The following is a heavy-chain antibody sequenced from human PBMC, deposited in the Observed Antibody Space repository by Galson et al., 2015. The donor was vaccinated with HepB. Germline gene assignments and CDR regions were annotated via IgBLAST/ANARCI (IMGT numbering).Heavy chain of an antibody. Sequence: SLRLSCAASGFTFGDNAMSWVRQAPGKGLEWVGFIRSKAYGGTTEYAASVKGRFTISRDDSKSIAYLQMNSLRTEDTAVYYCTRRTTASDAFDIWGQGTMVTVSS. J-gene: IGHJ3*02. CDR2: IRSKAYGGTT. D-gene: IGHD1-1*01. CDR1: GFTFGDNA. CDR3: TRRTTASDAFDI. V-gene: IGHV3-49*04.